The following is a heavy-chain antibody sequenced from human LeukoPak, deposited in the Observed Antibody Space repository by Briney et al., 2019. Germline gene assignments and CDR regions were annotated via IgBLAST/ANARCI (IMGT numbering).Heavy chain of an antibody. CDR3: ARAAPDSSGYTFDY. V-gene: IGHV3-30*02. Sequence: GGSLRLSCAASGFTFSSYGMHWVRQAPGKGLEWVAFIRYDGSNKYYADSVKGRFTISRDNAKNSLYLQMNSLRAEDTAVYYCARAAPDSSGYTFDYWGQGTLVTVSS. J-gene: IGHJ4*02. CDR2: IRYDGSNK. D-gene: IGHD3-22*01. CDR1: GFTFSSYG.